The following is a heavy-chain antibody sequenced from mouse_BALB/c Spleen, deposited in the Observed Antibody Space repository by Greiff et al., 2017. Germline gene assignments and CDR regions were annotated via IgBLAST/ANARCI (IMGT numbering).Heavy chain of an antibody. CDR1: GFTFSSYT. V-gene: IGHV5-12-2*01. Sequence: EVKLQESGGGLVQPGGSLKLSCAASGFTFSSYTMSWVRQTPEKRLEWVAYISNGGGSTYYPDTVKGRFTISRDNAKNTLYLQMSSLKSEDTAMYYCARQTHWYFDVWGAGTTVTVSS. CDR2: ISNGGGST. J-gene: IGHJ1*01. CDR3: ARQTHWYFDV.